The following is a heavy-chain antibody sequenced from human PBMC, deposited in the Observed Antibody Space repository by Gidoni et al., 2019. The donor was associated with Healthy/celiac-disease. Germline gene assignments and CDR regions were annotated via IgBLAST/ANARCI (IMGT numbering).Heavy chain of an antibody. V-gene: IGHV4-38-2*02. CDR1: GYSISSGYY. Sequence: QVQLQESGPGLVKPSETLSLTCTVSGYSISSGYYWGWIRQPPGKGLEWIGSIYHSGSTYYNPSLQSRVTISVDTSKNQFSLKLSSVTAADTAVYYCAMISGSYFDYWGQGTLVTVSS. D-gene: IGHD1-26*01. J-gene: IGHJ4*02. CDR3: AMISGSYFDY. CDR2: IYHSGST.